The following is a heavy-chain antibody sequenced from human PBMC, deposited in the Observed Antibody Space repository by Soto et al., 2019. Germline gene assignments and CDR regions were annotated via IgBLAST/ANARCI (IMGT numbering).Heavy chain of an antibody. V-gene: IGHV3-33*08. CDR1: GFTFSDYY. D-gene: IGHD5-12*01. CDR3: AREGGSGQDY. J-gene: IGHJ4*02. CDR2: MWYDGSNK. Sequence: GGSLRLSCAASGFTFSDYYMSWIRQAPGKGLEWVAFMWYDGSNKYYADSVKGRFTISRDNSKNTLYLQMNSLRAEDTAVYYCAREGGSGQDYWGQGTLVTVSA.